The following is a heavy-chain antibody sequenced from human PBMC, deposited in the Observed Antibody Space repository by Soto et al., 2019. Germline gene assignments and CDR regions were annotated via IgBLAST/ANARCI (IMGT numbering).Heavy chain of an antibody. D-gene: IGHD1-26*01. J-gene: IGHJ6*02. V-gene: IGHV1-2*02. CDR2: INPNTSAT. CDR1: GYIFTGYF. Sequence: ASVKVSCKASGYIFTGYFIQWLRQAPGQGLEWIGWINPNTSATNYAQKFQGRVTMTRDTSLGAAYMELTSLRPDDTALYYCARITWGRDNYYGMDVWGQGTTVTVSS. CDR3: ARITWGRDNYYGMDV.